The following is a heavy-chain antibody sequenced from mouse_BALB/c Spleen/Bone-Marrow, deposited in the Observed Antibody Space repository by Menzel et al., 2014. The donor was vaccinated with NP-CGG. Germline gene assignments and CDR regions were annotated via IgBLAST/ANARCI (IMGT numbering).Heavy chain of an antibody. J-gene: IGHJ4*01. Sequence: EVQLVESGGGLVQPGGPLKLSCATSGFTFSDYYMYWVRQTPEKRLEWVAYISSGGGSTYYPDTVKGRFTISRDNAKNTLYLQMSRLKSEDTAMYYCARRGWYYAMDYWGQGTSVTVSS. V-gene: IGHV5-12*02. CDR1: GFTFSDYY. CDR2: ISSGGGST. CDR3: ARRGWYYAMDY. D-gene: IGHD2-3*01.